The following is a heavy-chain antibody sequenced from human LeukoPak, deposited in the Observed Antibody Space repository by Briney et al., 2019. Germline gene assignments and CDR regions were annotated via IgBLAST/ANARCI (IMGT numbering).Heavy chain of an antibody. CDR1: GGSISSYY. Sequence: SETLSLTCTVSGGSISSYYWSWIRQPPGKGLEWIGYIYYSVSTNYNPSLKSRVTISVDTSKNQFSLKLSSVTAADTAVYYCARLEGGIVVVVADWGQGTLVTVSS. V-gene: IGHV4-59*08. D-gene: IGHD2-15*01. CDR2: IYYSVST. CDR3: ARLEGGIVVVVAD. J-gene: IGHJ4*02.